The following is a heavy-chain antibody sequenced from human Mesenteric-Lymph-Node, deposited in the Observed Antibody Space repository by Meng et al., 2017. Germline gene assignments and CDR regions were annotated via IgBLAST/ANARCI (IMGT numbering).Heavy chain of an antibody. CDR2: ISGSGGST. CDR3: AKDYVWGSYPPMEAFDI. Sequence: GGSLRLSCAASGFTFSSYAMHWVRQAPGKGLEWVSAISGSGGSTYYADSVKGRFTISRDNSKNTLYLQMNSLRAEDTAVYYCAKDYVWGSYPPMEAFDIWGQGTMVTVSS. CDR1: GFTFSSYA. J-gene: IGHJ3*02. V-gene: IGHV3-23*01. D-gene: IGHD3-16*02.